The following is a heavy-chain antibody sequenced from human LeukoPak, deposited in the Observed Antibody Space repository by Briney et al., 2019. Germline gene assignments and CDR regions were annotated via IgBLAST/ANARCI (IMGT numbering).Heavy chain of an antibody. CDR3: ARMGDYDNLWGDSLNC. CDR2: INPNSGGT. Sequence: ASVTVTLKASGYTFTFYYIHWVRQPPAQGLEWMGFINPNSGGTNYAQKFQGRVTITSAASISTASMEMSRLRSDHTASHYCARMGDYDNLWGDSLNCWGQGALVTVSS. D-gene: IGHD3-16*01. CDR1: GYTFTFYY. V-gene: IGHV1-2*02. J-gene: IGHJ4*02.